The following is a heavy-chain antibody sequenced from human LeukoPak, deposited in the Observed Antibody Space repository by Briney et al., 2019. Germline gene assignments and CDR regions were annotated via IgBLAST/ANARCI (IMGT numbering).Heavy chain of an antibody. CDR2: IYYSGST. D-gene: IGHD4-17*01. CDR1: GGSISSSSYY. V-gene: IGHV4-39*01. CDR3: ARRRARHDYGDYV. Sequence: PSETLSLTCTVSGGSISSSSYYWGWIRQPPGKGLEWIGSIYYSGSTYYNPSIKSRVTISVDTSKNQFSLKLSSVTAADTAVYYCARRRARHDYGDYVWGQGTLVTVSS. J-gene: IGHJ4*02.